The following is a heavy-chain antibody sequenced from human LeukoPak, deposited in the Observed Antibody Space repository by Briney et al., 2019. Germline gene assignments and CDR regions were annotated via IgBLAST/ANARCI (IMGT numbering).Heavy chain of an antibody. CDR2: MNPNSGNT. V-gene: IGHV1-8*02. J-gene: IGHJ6*02. D-gene: IGHD2-2*01. CDR3: ARGDIVVVPAAIYYYYYGMDV. Sequence: GESLKISCKGSGYSINNYWIGWVRQATGQGLEWMGWMNPNSGNTGYAQKFQGRVTMTRNTSISTAYMELSSLRSEDTAVYYCARGDIVVVPAAIYYYYYGMDVWGQGTTVTVSS. CDR1: GYSINNYW.